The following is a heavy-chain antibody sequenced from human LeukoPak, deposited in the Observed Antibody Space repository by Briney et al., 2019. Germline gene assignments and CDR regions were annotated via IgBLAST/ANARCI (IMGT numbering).Heavy chain of an antibody. CDR1: GGSISGYY. D-gene: IGHD3-10*01. V-gene: IGHV4-59*12. CDR2: IYYTGST. CDR3: ARGGGNYYMDV. J-gene: IGHJ6*03. Sequence: TPSETLSLTCTVSGGSISGYYWSWIRQSPGKGLESLGYIYYTGSTNYNPSLKSRVTISVDTSKNQFSLKVSSVTAADTAVYYCARGGGNYYMDVWGNGTTVTVSS.